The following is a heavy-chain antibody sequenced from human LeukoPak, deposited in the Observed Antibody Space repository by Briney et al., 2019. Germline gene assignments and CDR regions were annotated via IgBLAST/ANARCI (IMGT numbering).Heavy chain of an antibody. CDR1: SGSVSSYF. CDR3: ARGVYIAAAQYGY. V-gene: IGHV4-4*07. J-gene: IGHJ4*02. CDR2: ISTSGST. Sequence: SETLSLTCTVSSGSVSSYFWSWIRQPAGKGLEWIGRISTSGSTNYNPSLKSRVTMSLDMSKSRFSLKLSSVTAADTAVYYCARGVYIAAAQYGYWGQGTLVTVSS. D-gene: IGHD6-13*01.